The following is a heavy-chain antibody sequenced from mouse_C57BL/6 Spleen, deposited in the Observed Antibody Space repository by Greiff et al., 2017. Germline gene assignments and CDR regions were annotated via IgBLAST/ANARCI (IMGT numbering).Heavy chain of an antibody. D-gene: IGHD1-1*01. Sequence: VQLQQSGPELVKPGASVKISCKASGYTFTDYYMNWVKQSHGKSLEWIGDINPNNGGTSYNQKFKGKATLTVDKSSSTAYMELRSLTSEDSAVYYCARSDYGPYYFDYWGQGTTLTVSS. J-gene: IGHJ2*01. CDR3: ARSDYGPYYFDY. V-gene: IGHV1-26*01. CDR1: GYTFTDYY. CDR2: INPNNGGT.